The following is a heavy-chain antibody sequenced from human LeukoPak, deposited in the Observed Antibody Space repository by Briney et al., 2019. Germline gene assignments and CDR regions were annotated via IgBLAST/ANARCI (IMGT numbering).Heavy chain of an antibody. Sequence: GVSLRLSCAASGFTVSSNYMSWVRQAPGKGLEWVSVIYSGGSTYYADSVKGRFTISRDNSKNTLHLQMNSLRAEDTAVYYCARSLAAAGPYYYYYYMDVWGKGTTVTVSS. CDR1: GFTVSSNY. J-gene: IGHJ6*03. V-gene: IGHV3-53*01. CDR2: IYSGGST. CDR3: ARSLAAAGPYYYYYYMDV. D-gene: IGHD6-13*01.